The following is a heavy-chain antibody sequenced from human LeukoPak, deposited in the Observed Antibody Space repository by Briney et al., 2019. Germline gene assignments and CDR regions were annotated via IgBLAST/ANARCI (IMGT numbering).Heavy chain of an antibody. Sequence: GGSLRLACEASGFTFSNYWMSWVRQAPGKGLEWVANINQAGSEEYYVDFVEGRFTISRENAKNSLYLQLNSLRAEDTAVYYCAIASGGRGGLDFWGQGTLVTVSS. CDR3: AIASGGRGGLDF. CDR2: INQAGSEE. D-gene: IGHD2-21*01. CDR1: GFTFSNYW. J-gene: IGHJ4*02. V-gene: IGHV3-7*03.